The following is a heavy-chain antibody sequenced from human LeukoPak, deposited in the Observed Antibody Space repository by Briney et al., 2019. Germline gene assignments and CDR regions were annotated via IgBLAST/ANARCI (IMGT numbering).Heavy chain of an antibody. Sequence: GGSLRLSCAASGFTFSSYWMSWVRQAPGKGLEWVANIKKDGSEKYFVDSVKGRFTISRDNAKTSLYLQMNSLRAEDTAVYYCARDLSGVTGYTYGRGIDYWGQGTLVTVSS. D-gene: IGHD5-18*01. J-gene: IGHJ4*02. V-gene: IGHV3-7*01. CDR2: IKKDGSEK. CDR1: GFTFSSYW. CDR3: ARDLSGVTGYTYGRGIDY.